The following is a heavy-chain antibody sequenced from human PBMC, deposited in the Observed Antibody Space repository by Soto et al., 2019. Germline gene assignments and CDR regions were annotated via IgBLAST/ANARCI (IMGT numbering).Heavy chain of an antibody. Sequence: EVQLVESGGGLVQPGRSLRLSCAASGFTFDDYVMHWVRQVPGKGLEWVSGINWSGGVIAYEDSVKGRFTISRDNAKNSLHLQMISLRVEDTALYYCAKVPPTTVTTFGLFFFSWGQGPLVTVSS. CDR2: INWSGGVI. D-gene: IGHD4-17*01. V-gene: IGHV3-9*01. CDR3: AKVPPTTVTTFGLFFFS. J-gene: IGHJ5*02. CDR1: GFTFDDYV.